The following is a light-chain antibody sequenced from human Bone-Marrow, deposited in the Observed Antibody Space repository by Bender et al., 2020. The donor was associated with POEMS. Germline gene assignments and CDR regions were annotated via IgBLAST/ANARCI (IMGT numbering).Light chain of an antibody. V-gene: IGLV2-8*01. Sequence: QSALTQPPSASGSPGQSVTISCTGTSSDVGGYNYVSWYQQHPGTAPKLLIYGYNNRPSGVPDRFSGSKSGTSASLAITGLQAEDEGDYYCQPYDNSLGGWVFGGGTKLTVL. CDR1: SSDVGGYNY. J-gene: IGLJ3*02. CDR3: QPYDNSLGGWV. CDR2: GYN.